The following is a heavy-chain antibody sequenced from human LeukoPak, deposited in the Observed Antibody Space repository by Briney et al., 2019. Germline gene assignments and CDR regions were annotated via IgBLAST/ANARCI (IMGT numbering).Heavy chain of an antibody. CDR3: VKDRRYYYGSGSYYNNYFDY. CDR2: ISSNGGST. CDR1: GFTFSSYA. Sequence: PGGSLRLSCSASGFTFSSYAMHWVRQAPGKGLEYVSAISSNGGSTSYADPVKGRFTISRDNSKNTLYLQMSSLRAEDTAVYYCVKDRRYYYGSGSYYNNYFDYWGQGTLVTVSS. V-gene: IGHV3-64D*06. J-gene: IGHJ4*02. D-gene: IGHD3-10*01.